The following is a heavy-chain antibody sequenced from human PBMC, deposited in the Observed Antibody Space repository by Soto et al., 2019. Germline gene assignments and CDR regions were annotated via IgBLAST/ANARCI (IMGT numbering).Heavy chain of an antibody. CDR3: ARGRYGDY. V-gene: IGHV1-18*01. D-gene: IGHD1-1*01. CDR1: GYTFTSYG. CDR2: ISAHNGNT. Sequence: QVHLVQSGAEVKKPGASVKVSCKASGYTFTSYGITWVRQAPGQGLEWMGWISAHNGNTDYAQKLQGRVIVTIDTSTSTAYMGLRSPISDDTAVYYCARGRYGDYWGQGALVTVSS. J-gene: IGHJ4*02.